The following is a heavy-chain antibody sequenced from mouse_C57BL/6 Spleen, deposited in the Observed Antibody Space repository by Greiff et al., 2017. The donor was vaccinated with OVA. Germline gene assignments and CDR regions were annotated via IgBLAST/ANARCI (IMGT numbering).Heavy chain of an antibody. Sequence: EVKLVESGGGLVKPGGSLKLSCAASGFTFSDYGMHWVRQAPGKGLEWVAYISSGSSTIYYADTVKGRFTISRDNAKNTLFLQMTSLRSEDTAMYYCARGGYYSPHFDYWGQGTTLTVSS. D-gene: IGHD2-12*01. J-gene: IGHJ2*01. CDR1: GFTFSDYG. CDR3: ARGGYYSPHFDY. V-gene: IGHV5-17*01. CDR2: ISSGSSTI.